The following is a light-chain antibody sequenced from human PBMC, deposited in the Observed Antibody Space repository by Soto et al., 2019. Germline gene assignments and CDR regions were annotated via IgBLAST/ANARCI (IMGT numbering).Light chain of an antibody. CDR2: GAS. CDR3: QQHNNWPLT. Sequence: EIVMTQSPATLSVAPGERATLSCRASQSFSSNLAWYQQKPCQAPRLLVYGASTRATGIPARFSGSGSGTQFTLTISSLQYEDFAVYYCQQHNNWPLTFGGGTKVEIK. V-gene: IGKV3-15*01. J-gene: IGKJ4*01. CDR1: QSFSSN.